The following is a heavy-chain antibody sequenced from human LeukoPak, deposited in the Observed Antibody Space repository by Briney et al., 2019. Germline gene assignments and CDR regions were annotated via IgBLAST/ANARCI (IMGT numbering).Heavy chain of an antibody. J-gene: IGHJ4*02. D-gene: IGHD1-26*01. V-gene: IGHV4-30-2*01. CDR3: ARGASHTPYDY. CDR2: IYHSGST. Sequence: PSETLSLTCAVSGGSISSGGYSWSWIRQPPGKGLEWIGYIYHSGSTYYNPSLKSRVTKSVDRSKNQFSLKLSSVTAADTAVYYCARGASHTPYDYWGQGTLVTVSS. CDR1: GGSISSGGYS.